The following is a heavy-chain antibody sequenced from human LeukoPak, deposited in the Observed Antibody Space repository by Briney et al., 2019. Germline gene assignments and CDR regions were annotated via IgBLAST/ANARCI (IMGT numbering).Heavy chain of an antibody. CDR1: GFTFSSYG. CDR3: AKAQAGGYYYYMDV. J-gene: IGHJ6*03. Sequence: PGGSLRLSCAASGFTFSSYGMHWVRQAPGKGLEWVAVISYDGSNKYYADSVKGRFTISRDNSKNTLYLQMNSLRAEDTAVYYCAKAQAGGYYYYMDVWGKGTTVTVSS. V-gene: IGHV3-30*18. D-gene: IGHD1-26*01. CDR2: ISYDGSNK.